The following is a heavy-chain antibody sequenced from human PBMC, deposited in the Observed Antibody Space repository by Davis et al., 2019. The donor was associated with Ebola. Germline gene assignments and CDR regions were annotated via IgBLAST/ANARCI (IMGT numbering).Heavy chain of an antibody. V-gene: IGHV5-51*01. CDR3: ASLRLAAPSTDSFDF. Sequence: PGGSLRLSCKGSGYTSSNYWIGWVRQLPGKGLEWVGIIFLDDSDIRYSPSFQGHVTISADKSSSTAYLQWSSLKASDTAMYYCASLRLAAPSTDSFDFWDQGTMVIVSS. J-gene: IGHJ3*01. D-gene: IGHD6-13*01. CDR1: GYTSSNYW. CDR2: IFLDDSDI.